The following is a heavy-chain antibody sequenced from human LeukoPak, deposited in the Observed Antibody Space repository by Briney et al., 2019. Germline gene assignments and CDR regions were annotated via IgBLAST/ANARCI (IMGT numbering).Heavy chain of an antibody. D-gene: IGHD1-1*01. CDR1: GYTFTSYY. CDR3: ARDGGEQLERRVLGNYMDV. CDR2: INPNSGGT. V-gene: IGHV1-2*02. J-gene: IGHJ6*03. Sequence: GASVKVSCKASGYTFTSYYMHWVRQAPGRGLEWMGWINPNSGGTNYAQKFQGRVTMTRDTSISTAYMELSRLRSDDTAVYYCARDGGEQLERRVLGNYMDVWGKGTTVTISS.